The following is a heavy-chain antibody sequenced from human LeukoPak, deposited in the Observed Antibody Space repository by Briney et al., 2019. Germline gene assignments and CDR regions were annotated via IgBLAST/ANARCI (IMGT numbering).Heavy chain of an antibody. CDR2: IDYSGSS. CDR3: ARHARGIAAAGTRPFDY. CDR1: GASFSSSTYY. J-gene: IGHJ4*02. D-gene: IGHD6-13*01. Sequence: SETLSLTCTVSGASFSSSTYYWGWIRQPPGKGLEWIGSIDYSGSSNYHQSLKIRVTMSVDTSKNPFSLKLSSVTAAATAVYYCARHARGIAAAGTRPFDYWGQGTLVTVSS. V-gene: IGHV4-39*01.